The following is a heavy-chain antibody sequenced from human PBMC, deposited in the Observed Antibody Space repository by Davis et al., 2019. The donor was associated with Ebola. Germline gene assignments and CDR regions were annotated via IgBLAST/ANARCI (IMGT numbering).Heavy chain of an antibody. J-gene: IGHJ6*02. CDR2: INHSGST. Sequence: MPSETLSLTCAVYGGSFSGYYWSWIRQPPGKGLEWIGEINHSGSTNYNPSLKSRVTIPVDTSKNQFSLKLSSVTAADTAVYYCARRDLVITYGMDVWGQGTTVTVSS. V-gene: IGHV4-34*01. CDR3: ARRDLVITYGMDV. CDR1: GGSFSGYY. D-gene: IGHD3-3*01.